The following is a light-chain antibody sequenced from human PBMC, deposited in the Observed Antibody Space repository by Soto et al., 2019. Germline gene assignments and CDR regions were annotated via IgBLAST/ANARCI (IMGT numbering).Light chain of an antibody. CDR2: GAS. CDR3: QQRSNWPAN. V-gene: IGKV3-11*01. CDR1: QTITTY. Sequence: IVLTQSPATLSLSPAERATLSWRASQTITTYLAWYQQKPGLPPRLLIYGASNRATGIPARFSGSGSGTDFTLTISNLEPEDFAVYYCQQRSNWPANFGQGTHWRL. J-gene: IGKJ5*01.